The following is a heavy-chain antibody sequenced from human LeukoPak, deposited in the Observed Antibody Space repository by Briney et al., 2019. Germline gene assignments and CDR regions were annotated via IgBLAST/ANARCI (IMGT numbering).Heavy chain of an antibody. V-gene: IGHV1-69*13. CDR3: AREQLKGYYYYYMDV. CDR2: IIPIFGTA. D-gene: IGHD6-13*01. J-gene: IGHJ6*03. CDR1: GGTFSSYA. Sequence: GASVKVSCKASGGTFSSYAISWVRQAPGQGLEWMGGIIPIFGTANYAQKFQGRVTITADESTSTAYMELSSLRSEDTAVYYCAREQLKGYYYYYMDVWGKGTTVTISS.